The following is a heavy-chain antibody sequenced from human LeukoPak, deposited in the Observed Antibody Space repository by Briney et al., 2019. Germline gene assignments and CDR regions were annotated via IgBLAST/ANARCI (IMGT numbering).Heavy chain of an antibody. D-gene: IGHD3-22*01. Sequence: TGGSLRLSCAASGFTFSNYWMSWVRQAPGKGLEWVASIKQDGSEKYYVDSVKVRFTISRDNAKNSLYLHMSSLRAEDTAVYYCARDRDYYDSSGYYPTFDYWGQGTLVTVSS. V-gene: IGHV3-7*01. CDR3: ARDRDYYDSSGYYPTFDY. CDR2: IKQDGSEK. J-gene: IGHJ4*02. CDR1: GFTFSNYW.